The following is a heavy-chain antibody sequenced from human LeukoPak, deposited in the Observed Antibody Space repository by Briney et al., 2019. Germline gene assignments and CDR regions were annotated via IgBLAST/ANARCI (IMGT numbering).Heavy chain of an antibody. Sequence: PSETLSLTCAVYGGSFSGYYWSWIRQPPGKGLEWIGEINHSGSTNYNPSLKSRVTISVDTSKNQFSLKLSSVTAADTAVYYCARVGDLNWFDPWGQGTLVTVSS. J-gene: IGHJ5*02. CDR1: GGSFSGYY. D-gene: IGHD3-10*01. CDR2: INHSGST. CDR3: ARVGDLNWFDP. V-gene: IGHV4-34*01.